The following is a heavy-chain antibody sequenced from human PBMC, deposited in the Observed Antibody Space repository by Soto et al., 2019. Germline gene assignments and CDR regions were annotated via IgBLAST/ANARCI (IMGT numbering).Heavy chain of an antibody. D-gene: IGHD5-18*01. CDR2: INSDGSST. CDR1: GFTFSSYW. J-gene: IGHJ4*02. Sequence: EVQLVESGGGLVQPGGSLRLSCAASGFTFSSYWMHWVRQAPGKGLVWVSRINSDGSSTSYADSVKGRFTISRDNAKNTLYLQMNGLRAEDTAVYYGARGPEGYSYGDYWGQGTLVIVSS. CDR3: ARGPEGYSYGDY. V-gene: IGHV3-74*01.